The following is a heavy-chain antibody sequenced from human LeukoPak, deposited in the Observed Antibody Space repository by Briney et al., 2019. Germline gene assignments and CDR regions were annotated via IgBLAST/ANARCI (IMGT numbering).Heavy chain of an antibody. CDR3: ARDPPGGSSSSLDY. Sequence: SQTLSLTCTVSGGSISSGSYYWSWIRQPAGKGLEWIGRIYTSGSTNYNPSLKSRVTISVDTSKNQFSLKLSSVTAADTAVYYCARDPPGGSSSSLDYWGQGTLPTVSS. J-gene: IGHJ4*02. CDR2: IYTSGST. D-gene: IGHD6-6*01. V-gene: IGHV4-61*02. CDR1: GGSISSGSYY.